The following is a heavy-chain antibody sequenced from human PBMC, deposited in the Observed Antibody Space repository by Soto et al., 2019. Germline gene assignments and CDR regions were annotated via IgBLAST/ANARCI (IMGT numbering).Heavy chain of an antibody. D-gene: IGHD5-18*01. CDR1: GGTFSSYA. J-gene: IGHJ4*02. Sequence: QVQLVQSGAEVKNPGSSVKVSCKASGGTFSSYAISWVRQAPGQGLEWMGGIIPIFGTANYAQKFQGRVTXXAXEXXSTAYMELSSLRSEDTAVYYCATPQPGYNYAQLDYWGQGTLVTVSS. CDR3: ATPQPGYNYAQLDY. V-gene: IGHV1-69*12. CDR2: IIPIFGTA.